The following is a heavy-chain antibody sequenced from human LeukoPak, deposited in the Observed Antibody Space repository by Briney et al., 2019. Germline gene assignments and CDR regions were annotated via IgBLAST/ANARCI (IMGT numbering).Heavy chain of an antibody. CDR3: ARDEFTSLYKGDYALSAFDI. D-gene: IGHD4-17*01. J-gene: IGHJ3*02. CDR2: VDYSGST. Sequence: TGGSLRLSCAASGFTFSRYWMSWVRQPPGKGLEWLGSVDYSGSTTYNPSLKSRVTISVDTSKNQFSLRLSSVTAADTAVYYCARDEFTSLYKGDYALSAFDIWGQGTMVTVSS. V-gene: IGHV4-4*02. CDR1: GFTFSRYW.